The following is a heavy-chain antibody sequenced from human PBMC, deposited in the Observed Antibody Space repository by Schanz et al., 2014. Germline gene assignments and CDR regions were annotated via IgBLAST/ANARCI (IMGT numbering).Heavy chain of an antibody. D-gene: IGHD6-13*01. V-gene: IGHV3-48*04. Sequence: DVQLVDSGGALVQPGGSLRLSCVASGFTFSSYAMNWVRQAPGKGLEWVSYISHNSHYTNYADSVKGRFTISRDTAENSVYLQMNSLRAEDTAVYYCARDRQQLVGRIGYYYGMDVWGQGTTVTVSS. CDR3: ARDRQQLVGRIGYYYGMDV. CDR2: ISHNSHYT. J-gene: IGHJ6*02. CDR1: GFTFSSYA.